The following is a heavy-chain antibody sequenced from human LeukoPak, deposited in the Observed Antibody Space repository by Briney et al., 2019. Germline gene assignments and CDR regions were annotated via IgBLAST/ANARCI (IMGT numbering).Heavy chain of an antibody. V-gene: IGHV4-34*01. Sequence: SETLSLTCAVYGGSFSGFYWSWIRQPPGKGLEWIGEINHSGSTNYNPSLKSRVTISVDTSKNQFSLKLSSVTAADTAVYYCARRGWWSTKHFDYWGQGTLVTVSS. CDR3: ARRGWWSTKHFDY. CDR1: GGSFSGFY. D-gene: IGHD2-15*01. J-gene: IGHJ4*02. CDR2: INHSGST.